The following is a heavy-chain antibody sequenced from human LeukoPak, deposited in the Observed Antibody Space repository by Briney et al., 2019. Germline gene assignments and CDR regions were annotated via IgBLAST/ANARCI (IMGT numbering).Heavy chain of an antibody. CDR1: GGSISSSSYY. CDR2: IYYSGIT. J-gene: IGHJ6*03. V-gene: IGHV4-39*01. D-gene: IGHD5-12*01. CDR3: ARHGSSGYDSAPYMDV. Sequence: KPSETLSLXCTVSGGSISSSSYYWGWIRQPPGKGLEWIGSIYYSGITYYNPSLKSRVTISVDTSKNQFSLKLSSVTAADTAVYYWARHGSSGYDSAPYMDVWGKGTTVTVSS.